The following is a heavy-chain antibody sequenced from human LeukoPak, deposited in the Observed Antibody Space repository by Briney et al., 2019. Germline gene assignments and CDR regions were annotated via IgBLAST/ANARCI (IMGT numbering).Heavy chain of an antibody. CDR1: GYTFTSYG. D-gene: IGHD3-22*01. CDR2: ISAYNGNT. Sequence: GASVKVSCKASGYTFTSYGISWVRQAPGQGLEWMGWISAYNGNTNYAQKLQGRVTMTTDTSTSTAYMELRSLRSDDTAVYYCARDGSGYFGPHYYYYGMDVWGQGTTVTVSS. J-gene: IGHJ6*02. CDR3: ARDGSGYFGPHYYYYGMDV. V-gene: IGHV1-18*01.